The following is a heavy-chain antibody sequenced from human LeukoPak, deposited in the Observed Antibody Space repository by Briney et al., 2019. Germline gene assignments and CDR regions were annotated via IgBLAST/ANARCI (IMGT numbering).Heavy chain of an antibody. CDR1: GGSFSGYY. D-gene: IGHD3-22*01. J-gene: IGHJ1*01. CDR3: ARGQYYYDSRKRAEYFQH. Sequence: KPSETLSLTCAVYGGSFSGYYWSWIRQPPGKGLEWIGEINHSGSTNYNPSLKSRVTISVDTSKDQFSLELSSVTAADTAVYYCARGQYYYDSRKRAEYFQHWGQGTLVTVSS. CDR2: INHSGST. V-gene: IGHV4-34*01.